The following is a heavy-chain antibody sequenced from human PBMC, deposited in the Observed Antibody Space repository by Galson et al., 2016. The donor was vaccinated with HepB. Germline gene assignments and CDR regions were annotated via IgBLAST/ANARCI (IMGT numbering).Heavy chain of an antibody. V-gene: IGHV3-9*01. Sequence: SLRLSCAGSGFTFGDYAMHWVRQAPGKGLEWVSGINWNSAKFGYADSVKGRFTISRDEAKNSMYLQMNSLGAEDTAAYYCVKVLRLRNYYYYAMDVWGQGTTVTVS. CDR3: VKVLRLRNYYYYAMDV. CDR2: INWNSAKF. D-gene: IGHD2-8*01. J-gene: IGHJ6*02. CDR1: GFTFGDYA.